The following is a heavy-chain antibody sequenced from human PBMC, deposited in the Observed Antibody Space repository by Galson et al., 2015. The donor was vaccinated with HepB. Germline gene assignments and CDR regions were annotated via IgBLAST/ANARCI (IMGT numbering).Heavy chain of an antibody. Sequence: SLRLSCAAYGFTFSSYTMNWVRQAPGKGLEWVSYISRSSSTIYYADSVKGRFTISRDNAKNSLYLQMNSLRAEDTAVYYCARSSSAVRWNYFDYWGQGTLVTVSS. CDR3: ARSSSAVRWNYFDY. V-gene: IGHV3-48*04. CDR2: ISRSSSTI. D-gene: IGHD6-13*01. J-gene: IGHJ4*02. CDR1: GFTFSSYT.